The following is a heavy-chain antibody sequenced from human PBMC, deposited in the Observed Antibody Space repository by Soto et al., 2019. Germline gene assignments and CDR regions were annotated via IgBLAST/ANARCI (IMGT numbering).Heavy chain of an antibody. CDR3: ARLWDGDSVFDY. V-gene: IGHV3-20*04. CDR2: INWNGGST. J-gene: IGHJ4*02. D-gene: IGHD2-21*02. CDR1: GFTSDDYG. Sequence: EVQLVESGGGVVRPGGSLRLSCAASGFTSDDYGMSWVRQASGKGLEWVSGINWNGGSTGYADSVKGRFTISRDNAKNSLYLRVNSLRAEDTALYYCARLWDGDSVFDYWGQGTLVTVSS.